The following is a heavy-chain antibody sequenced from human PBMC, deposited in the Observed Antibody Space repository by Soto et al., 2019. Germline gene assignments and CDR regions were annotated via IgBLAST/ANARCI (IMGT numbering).Heavy chain of an antibody. CDR2: IWFDGTNK. V-gene: IGHV3-33*06. CDR3: AKDRRDYYGSGGADYFQH. D-gene: IGHD3-10*01. Sequence: QVQLVESGGGMVQPGRSLRLSCAASGFTFSSYGMHWVRQAPGKGLEWVAVIWFDGTNKYYADSVKGRFSISRDNSKNTRFLQMNSLRAEDTAVYYCAKDRRDYYGSGGADYFQHWGQGTLVTVSS. J-gene: IGHJ1*01. CDR1: GFTFSSYG.